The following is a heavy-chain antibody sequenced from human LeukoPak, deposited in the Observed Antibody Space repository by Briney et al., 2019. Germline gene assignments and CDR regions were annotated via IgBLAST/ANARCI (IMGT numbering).Heavy chain of an antibody. D-gene: IGHD1-26*01. V-gene: IGHV4-59*01. Sequence: SETLSLTCTVSGGSISSYYWSWIRQPPGKGLEWIGYIYYSGSTNYNPSLKSRVTISVDTSKNQSSLKLSSVTAADTAVYYCARDRANYYYYYGMDVWGQGTTVTVSS. CDR1: GGSISSYY. CDR2: IYYSGST. J-gene: IGHJ6*02. CDR3: ARDRANYYYYYGMDV.